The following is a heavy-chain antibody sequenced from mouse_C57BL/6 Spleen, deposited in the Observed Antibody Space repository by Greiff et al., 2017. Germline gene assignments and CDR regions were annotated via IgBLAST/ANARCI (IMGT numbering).Heavy chain of an antibody. CDR1: GYTFTSYW. CDR2: IDPSDSYT. J-gene: IGHJ4*01. CDR3: ARGFYYAMDY. Sequence: QVQLKQPGAELVKPGASVKLSCKASGYTFTSYWMQWVKQRPGQGLEWIGEIDPSDSYTNYNQKFKGKATLTVETSSSTAYMQLSSLTSEESAVYYCARGFYYAMDYWGQGTSVTVSS. V-gene: IGHV1-50*01.